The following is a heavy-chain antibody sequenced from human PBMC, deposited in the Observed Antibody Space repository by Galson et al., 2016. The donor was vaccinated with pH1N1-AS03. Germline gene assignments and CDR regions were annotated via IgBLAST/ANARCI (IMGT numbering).Heavy chain of an antibody. J-gene: IGHJ3*02. V-gene: IGHV1-18*04. CDR1: DSTFSTFG. Sequence: SVKVSCKASDSTFSTFGFGWVRQAPGQGLEWMRWISAYNGNTKYAQRVQGRATMTSDTSTTTAYLEVRSLRPDDTAVYYCASGTSDAFDIWGQGTMVTVSS. D-gene: IGHD1-1*01. CDR3: ASGTSDAFDI. CDR2: ISAYNGNT.